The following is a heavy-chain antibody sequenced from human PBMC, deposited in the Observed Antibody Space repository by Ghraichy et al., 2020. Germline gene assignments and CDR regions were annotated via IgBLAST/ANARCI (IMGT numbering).Heavy chain of an antibody. CDR1: GDSISSSDYF. CDR3: ARERVDMKYLYYGMDV. V-gene: IGHV4-30-4*01. J-gene: IGHJ6*02. D-gene: IGHD5-24*01. Sequence: SETLSLTCTVSGDSISSSDYFWSWIRQPPGKALEWIGYMYYSGSTYSNPSFRSRATISVVMGKNHLSLRLTSVTAADTAVYYCARERVDMKYLYYGMDVWGQGTTLTVSS. CDR2: MYYSGST.